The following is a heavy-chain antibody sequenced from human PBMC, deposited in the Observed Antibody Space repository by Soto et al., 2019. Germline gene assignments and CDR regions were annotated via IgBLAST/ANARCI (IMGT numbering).Heavy chain of an antibody. D-gene: IGHD4-17*01. CDR1: GFTFDDYG. V-gene: IGHV3-20*01. Sequence: EVQLVESGGGVVRPGGSLRLSCAASGFTFDDYGMSWVRQAPGKGLEWVSGINWSGGSTGYADSVKGRFTISRDNAKNSLYLQMNSLRAEDTALYHCAKHDYGDYNGATDYWGQGTLVTVSS. J-gene: IGHJ4*02. CDR2: INWSGGST. CDR3: AKHDYGDYNGATDY.